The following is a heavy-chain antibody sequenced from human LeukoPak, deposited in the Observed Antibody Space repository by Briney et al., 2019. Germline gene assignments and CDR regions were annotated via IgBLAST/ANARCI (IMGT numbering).Heavy chain of an antibody. Sequence: SVKVSCKASGGAFSSYAISWVRQAPGQGLEWMGRIIPIFGTANYAQKFQGRVTITTDESTSTAYMELSSLRSEDTAVYYCATSSDPRLLCLWGQGTLVTVSS. V-gene: IGHV1-69*05. J-gene: IGHJ4*02. CDR2: IIPIFGTA. CDR3: ATSSDPRLLCL. CDR1: GGAFSSYA. D-gene: IGHD3-10*02.